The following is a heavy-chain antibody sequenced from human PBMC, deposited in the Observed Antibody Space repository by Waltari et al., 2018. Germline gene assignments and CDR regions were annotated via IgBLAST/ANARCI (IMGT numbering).Heavy chain of an antibody. J-gene: IGHJ4*02. CDR2: IFYSGST. CDR1: VSSLSSDDYC. V-gene: IGHV4-30-4*08. CDR3: ARDSVVAGGGFDY. Sequence: QVQLQESGPVLVKPSQTLSLTCTVPVSSLSSDDYCWNWIRQPPGKGLEWIGYIFYSGSTYYNPSLKSRVTISVDTSKTQFSLKLSSVTAADTAVYYCARDSVVAGGGFDYWGQGTLVTVSS. D-gene: IGHD2-15*01.